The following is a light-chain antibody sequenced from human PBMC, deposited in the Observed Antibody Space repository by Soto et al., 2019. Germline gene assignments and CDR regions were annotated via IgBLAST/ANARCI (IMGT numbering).Light chain of an antibody. J-gene: IGLJ2*01. CDR3: QSYDSSNQGI. Sequence: FMLTQPHSVSESPGKTVTISCTRSSGSIASNYVQWYQQRPDSAPTTVIYEDHQRPSGVPDRFSGSIDISSNSASLTISGLKTEDEADYYCQSYDSSNQGIFGGGTKLTVL. V-gene: IGLV6-57*04. CDR2: EDH. CDR1: SGSIASNY.